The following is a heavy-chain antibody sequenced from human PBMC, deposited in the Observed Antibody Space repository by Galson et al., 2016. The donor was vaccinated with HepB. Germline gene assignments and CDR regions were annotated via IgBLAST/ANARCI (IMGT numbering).Heavy chain of an antibody. D-gene: IGHD2-15*01. J-gene: IGHJ3*01. CDR1: GFTFSTYW. CDR2: INRDGTKI. V-gene: IGHV3-7*03. Sequence: SLRLSCAASGFTFSTYWMTWVRQTPGKGLEWVANINRDGTKIHYVDSAKGRFTISRDNAKNTLYLQMDSLRGEDTAVYYCARDSSPLCRGGCYLDAFDLWGQGTAVTVSS. CDR3: ARDSSPLCRGGCYLDAFDL.